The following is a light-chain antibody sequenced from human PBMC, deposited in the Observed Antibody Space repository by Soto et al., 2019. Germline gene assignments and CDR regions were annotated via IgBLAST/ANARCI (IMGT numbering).Light chain of an antibody. J-gene: IGKJ1*01. CDR2: GAS. V-gene: IGKV3-20*01. Sequence: DIVLTQSPGTLSLSPGERATLSCRASESVRNSYLAWYQQKPGQAPRLLVYGASSRATGIPDRFSGSGSGTDFTLTVSRLEPEDFAVYYCQQYSGSPWTFGQGTKVEIK. CDR3: QQYSGSPWT. CDR1: ESVRNSY.